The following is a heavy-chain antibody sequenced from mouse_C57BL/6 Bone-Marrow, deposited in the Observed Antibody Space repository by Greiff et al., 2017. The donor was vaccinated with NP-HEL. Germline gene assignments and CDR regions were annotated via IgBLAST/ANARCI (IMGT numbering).Heavy chain of an antibody. V-gene: IGHV1-50*01. Sequence: QVHVKQPGAELVKPGASVKLSCKASGYTFTSYWMQWVKQRPGQGLEWIGEIDPSDSYTNYNQKFKGKATLTVDTSSSTAYMQLSSLTSEDSAVYYCARYYGSSYPWYFDVWGTGTTVTVSS. CDR3: ARYYGSSYPWYFDV. CDR1: GYTFTSYW. CDR2: IDPSDSYT. J-gene: IGHJ1*03. D-gene: IGHD1-1*01.